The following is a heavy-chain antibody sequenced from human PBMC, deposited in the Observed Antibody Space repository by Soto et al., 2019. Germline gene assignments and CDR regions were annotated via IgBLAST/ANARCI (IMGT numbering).Heavy chain of an antibody. V-gene: IGHV1-2*02. Sequence: QVQLVQSGAAVKKPGASVKVSCKASGYTFTGHYIHWVRQAPEQGPEWMGEIGPESGATRYAQKFQGRVTMTRDMSTPTVYMELNNLPPDDTAVYYCRRGQTAQIVSLYWRQGTPVTVSS. CDR1: GYTFTGHY. CDR3: RRGQTAQIVSLY. D-gene: IGHD3-22*01. J-gene: IGHJ4*02. CDR2: IGPESGAT.